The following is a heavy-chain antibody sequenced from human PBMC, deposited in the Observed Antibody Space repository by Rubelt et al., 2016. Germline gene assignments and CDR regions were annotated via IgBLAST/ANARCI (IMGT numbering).Heavy chain of an antibody. CDR3: ASLMVRGVIGSY. CDR1: GGSISSSSYY. J-gene: IGHJ4*02. V-gene: IGHV4-39*01. CDR2: IYYSGST. D-gene: IGHD3-10*01. Sequence: QLQLQESGPGLVKPSETLSLTCTVSGGSISSSSYYWGWIRQPPGKGLEWIGSIYYSGSTYYNPSLRGRVTISVDTSKNLFSLKLSSVTAADTAVYYCASLMVRGVIGSYWGQGTLVTVSS.